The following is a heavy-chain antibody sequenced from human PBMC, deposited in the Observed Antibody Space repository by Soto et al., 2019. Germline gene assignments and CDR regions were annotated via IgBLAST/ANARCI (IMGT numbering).Heavy chain of an antibody. D-gene: IGHD3-3*01. V-gene: IGHV3-21*01. J-gene: IGHJ3*02. CDR3: ARDSAYYDFWSGYYTSHAFDI. Sequence: PGGSLRLSCAASGFTFSSYSMNWVRQAPGKGLEWVSSISSSSSYIYYADSVKGRFTISRDNAKNSLYLQMNSLRAEDTAVYYCARDSAYYDFWSGYYTSHAFDIWGQGTMVTV. CDR2: ISSSSSYI. CDR1: GFTFSSYS.